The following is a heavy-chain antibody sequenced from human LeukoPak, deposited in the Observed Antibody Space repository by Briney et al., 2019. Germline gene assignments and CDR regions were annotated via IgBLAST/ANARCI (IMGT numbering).Heavy chain of an antibody. D-gene: IGHD1-26*01. CDR2: ITPNSGGT. V-gene: IGHV1-2*02. CDR1: GYTFTGYY. CDR3: ARRSRIVGATSYYYYYIYV. J-gene: IGHJ6*03. Sequence: GASVKVSCKASGYTFTGYYMPWVRQAPGQGLEWMGCITPNSGGTNYAQKFQGRVTMTRDTSISTAYMELSRLRSDDTAVYYWARRSRIVGATSYYYYYIYVCGKGTTVTVSS.